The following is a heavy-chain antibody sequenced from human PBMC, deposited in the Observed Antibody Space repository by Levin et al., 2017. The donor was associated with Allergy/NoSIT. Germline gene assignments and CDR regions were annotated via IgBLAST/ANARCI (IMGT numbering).Heavy chain of an antibody. V-gene: IGHV3-7*01. CDR2: INEDGSEK. D-gene: IGHD3-22*01. CDR3: ARDPYDIRGYGGYGAFDI. CDR1: GFTLSRFW. Sequence: GGSLRLSCAASGFTLSRFWTTWVRQAPGKGLEWVTNINEDGSEKQYVASVKGRFTISRDYANNSVYLQMSSLRDDDTAISYCARDPYDIRGYGGYGAFDIWGQGTMVTVSS. J-gene: IGHJ3*02.